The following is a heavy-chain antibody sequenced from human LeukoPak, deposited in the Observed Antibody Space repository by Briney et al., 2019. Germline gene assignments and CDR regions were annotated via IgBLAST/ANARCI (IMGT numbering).Heavy chain of an antibody. J-gene: IGHJ5*02. D-gene: IGHD2-2*01. CDR3: VRDPARNWFGP. CDR1: GGSFSGYY. Sequence: SETLSLTCAVYGGSFSGYYWSWIRQPPGKGLEWVGSIHSTGTTFYKSSLKSRDTMSVDTSKNQFSLNLRSVTAADSAVYYCVRDPARNWFGPWGQGTLVTVSS. CDR2: IHSTGTT. V-gene: IGHV4-34*11.